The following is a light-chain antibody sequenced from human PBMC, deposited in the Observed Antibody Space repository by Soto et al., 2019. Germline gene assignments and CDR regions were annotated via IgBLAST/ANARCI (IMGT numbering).Light chain of an antibody. CDR2: EVS. J-gene: IGLJ1*01. Sequence: QSALTQPASVSGSPGQSITISCTGSTSDVGAYNYVSWYKHHPGQAPQLMIYEVSNRPSGVSNRFSGSKSGNTASLTISGXXADAEGDYYCSSKTSSSSPFVFGTGTKLTVL. CDR1: TSDVGAYNY. V-gene: IGLV2-14*01. CDR3: SSKTSSSSPFV.